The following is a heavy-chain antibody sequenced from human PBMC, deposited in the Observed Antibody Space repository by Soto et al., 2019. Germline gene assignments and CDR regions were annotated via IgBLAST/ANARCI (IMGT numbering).Heavy chain of an antibody. Sequence: GASVKVSCKASGYTFTSYGISWVRQAPGQGLEWMGWINPNSGGTNYAQKFQGRVTMTRDTSISTAYMELSRLRSDDTAVYYCAVLAIVVVAAPPWFDPWGQGTLVTVSS. CDR2: INPNSGGT. V-gene: IGHV1-2*02. D-gene: IGHD2-15*01. CDR3: AVLAIVVVAAPPWFDP. CDR1: GYTFTSYG. J-gene: IGHJ5*02.